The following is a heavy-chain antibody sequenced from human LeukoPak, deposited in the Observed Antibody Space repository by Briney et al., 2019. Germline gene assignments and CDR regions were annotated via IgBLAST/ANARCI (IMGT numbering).Heavy chain of an antibody. J-gene: IGHJ4*02. CDR1: GFTFSTHS. V-gene: IGHV3-48*01. D-gene: IGHD5-18*01. CDR2: IISSSNTI. CDR3: ARDGVAAMVSSFDY. Sequence: GGSLRLSCAVSGFTFSTHSMNWVRQAPGKGLEWVSYIISSSNTIYYADSVKGRFTISRDNAKNSLYLQMNSLRAEDTAVYYCARDGVAAMVSSFDYWGQGTLVTVSS.